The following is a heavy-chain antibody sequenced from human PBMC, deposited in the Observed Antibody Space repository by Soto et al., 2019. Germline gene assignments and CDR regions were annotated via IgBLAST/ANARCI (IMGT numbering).Heavy chain of an antibody. D-gene: IGHD6-19*01. Sequence: SGPTLVNPTETLTLTCTVSGFSLSNARMGVSWIRQPPGKALEWLAHIFSNDEKSYSTSLKSRLTISKDTSKSQVVLTMTNMDPVDTATYYCARIRSSGWYRDYFDYWGQGTLFTVSS. CDR3: ARIRSSGWYRDYFDY. V-gene: IGHV2-26*01. J-gene: IGHJ4*02. CDR1: GFSLSNARMG. CDR2: IFSNDEK.